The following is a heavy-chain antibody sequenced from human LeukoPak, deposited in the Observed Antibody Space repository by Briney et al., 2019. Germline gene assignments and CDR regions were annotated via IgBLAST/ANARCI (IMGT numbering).Heavy chain of an antibody. CDR1: GGSISSYY. CDR3: ARPLTSYDFWTRGYYWYFDL. CDR2: IYYSGTT. V-gene: IGHV4-59*01. Sequence: SETLSLTCTVSGGSISSYYWNWIRQPPGKGLEWIGYIYYSGTTNYNPSLKSRVSMSVDTSKNQFSLKLSSVTAADTAVYYCARPLTSYDFWTRGYYWYFDLWGRGTLVTVSS. D-gene: IGHD3-3*01. J-gene: IGHJ2*01.